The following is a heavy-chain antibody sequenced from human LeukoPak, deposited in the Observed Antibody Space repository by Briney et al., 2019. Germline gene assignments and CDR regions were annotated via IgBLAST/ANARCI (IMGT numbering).Heavy chain of an antibody. V-gene: IGHV1-69*01. CDR3: ARDPGINWGSLVRYYYYMDV. CDR2: IIPIFGTA. Sequence: ASVKVSCKASGGTFSSYAISWVRQAPGQGLEWMGGIIPIFGTANYAQKFQGRVTITADESTSTAYMELSSLRSEDTAVYYCARDPGINWGSLVRYYYYMDVWGKGTTVTVSS. J-gene: IGHJ6*03. CDR1: GGTFSSYA. D-gene: IGHD7-27*01.